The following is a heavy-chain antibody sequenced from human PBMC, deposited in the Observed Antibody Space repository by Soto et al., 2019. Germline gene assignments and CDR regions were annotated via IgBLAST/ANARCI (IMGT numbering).Heavy chain of an antibody. V-gene: IGHV3-23*01. J-gene: IGHJ4*02. CDR3: AKSPGMYYYDSSGYYHYDY. D-gene: IGHD3-22*01. Sequence: GGSLRLSCAASGFTFSSYAMSWVRQAPGKGLEWVSAISGSGVSTYYADSVKGRFTISRDNSKNTLYLQMNSPRAEDTAVYYSAKSPGMYYYDSSGYYHYDYWGQGTLVTVSS. CDR2: ISGSGVST. CDR1: GFTFSSYA.